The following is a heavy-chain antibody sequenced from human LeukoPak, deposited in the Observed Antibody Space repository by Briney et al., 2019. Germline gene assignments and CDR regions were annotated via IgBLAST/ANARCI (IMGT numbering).Heavy chain of an antibody. V-gene: IGHV4-34*01. CDR2: INHSGST. D-gene: IGHD6-13*01. CDR1: GGSISGYY. Sequence: SETLSLTCTVSGGSISGYYWSWIRQSPGKGLEWIGKINHSGSTNYNPSLKSRVTISVDTSKNQFSLKVSSVTAADTAVYYCARGSVAAAPYFQHWGQGTLVTVSS. J-gene: IGHJ1*01. CDR3: ARGSVAAAPYFQH.